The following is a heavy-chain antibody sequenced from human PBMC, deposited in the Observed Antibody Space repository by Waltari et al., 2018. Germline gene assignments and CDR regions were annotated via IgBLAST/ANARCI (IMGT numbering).Heavy chain of an antibody. CDR1: GSAFTAYY. CDR2: VDPHNGGI. J-gene: IGHJ4*02. Sequence: QVQLVQSGAEVKQPGPSVKLSCEASGSAFTAYYSHWVRQAPGRGLEWMGYVDPHNGGISYAQRFQGRVTMTRDTSISTVYMELSGLTSDDTAVYYCAREVFRFDYWGQGALVTVSS. V-gene: IGHV1-2*02. CDR3: AREVFRFDY.